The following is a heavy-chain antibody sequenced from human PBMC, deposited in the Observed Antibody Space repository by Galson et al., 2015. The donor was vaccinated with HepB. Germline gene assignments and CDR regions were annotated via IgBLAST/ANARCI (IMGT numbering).Heavy chain of an antibody. D-gene: IGHD6-19*01. V-gene: IGHV3-23*01. CDR2: LTPSGDNT. CDR3: AKVFPEKTDGWYRQALYYFDS. Sequence: SLRLSCAASGFTFSYYAMAWVRQAPGKGLEWISALTPSGDNTYSADSMKGRFFISRDNSQNTLILQMNSLRADETAIYFCAKVFPEKTDGWYRQALYYFDSWGQGARVTVSS. J-gene: IGHJ4*02. CDR1: GFTFSYYA.